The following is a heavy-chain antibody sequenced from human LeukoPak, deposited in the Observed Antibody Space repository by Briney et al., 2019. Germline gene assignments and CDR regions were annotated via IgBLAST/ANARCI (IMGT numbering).Heavy chain of an antibody. CDR3: AKDMDVEAAGFSFDY. V-gene: IGHV3-30*18. Sequence: HPGRSLRLSCAASGFTFSSFGMHWVRQAPGKGLECVSIISYDGINKYFSDSVKGRFTISRDNSKNTLYLQMNSLRREDTAVYYCAKDMDVEAAGFSFDYWGQGTLVTASS. CDR2: ISYDGINK. J-gene: IGHJ4*02. CDR1: GFTFSSFG. D-gene: IGHD6-13*01.